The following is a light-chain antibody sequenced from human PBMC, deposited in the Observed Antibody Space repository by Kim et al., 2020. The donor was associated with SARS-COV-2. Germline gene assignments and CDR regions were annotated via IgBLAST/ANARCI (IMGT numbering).Light chain of an antibody. Sequence: GQSVTISCTGTSSDVGTHNYVSWYQHHPGKAPKLMIFEVSERPSGVPERFSGSKSGNTASLTVSGLQAEDEADYYCSSYAGKNDVVFGGGTQLTVL. CDR2: EVS. CDR3: SSYAGKNDVV. V-gene: IGLV2-8*01. J-gene: IGLJ3*02. CDR1: SSDVGTHNY.